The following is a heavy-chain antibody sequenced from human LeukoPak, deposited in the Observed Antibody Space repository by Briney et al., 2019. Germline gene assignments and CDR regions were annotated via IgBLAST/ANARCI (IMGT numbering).Heavy chain of an antibody. Sequence: SETLSLTCAVYGGSFSGYYWSWIRQPPGKGLEWIGEINHSGSTNYNPSLKSRVTISVDTSKNQFSLKLSSVTAADTAVYYCARQRWYDYWFDPWGQGTLVTVSS. CDR1: GGSFSGYY. CDR3: ARQRWYDYWFDP. J-gene: IGHJ5*02. D-gene: IGHD6-13*01. V-gene: IGHV4-34*01. CDR2: INHSGST.